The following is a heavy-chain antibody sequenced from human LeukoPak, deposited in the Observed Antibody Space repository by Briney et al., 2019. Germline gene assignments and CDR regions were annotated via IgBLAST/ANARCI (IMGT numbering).Heavy chain of an antibody. D-gene: IGHD6-13*01. CDR2: IDPSDSYT. V-gene: IGHV5-10-1*01. CDR3: ARLVEGIAAAGKEMPDY. CDR1: GYSFTSYW. Sequence: GESLKISCKGSGYSFTSYWISWVRQMPGKGLEWMGRIDPSDSYTNYSPSFQGHVTISADKSISTAYLQWSSLKASDTAMYYCARLVEGIAAAGKEMPDYGGQGTLVTVSS. J-gene: IGHJ4*02.